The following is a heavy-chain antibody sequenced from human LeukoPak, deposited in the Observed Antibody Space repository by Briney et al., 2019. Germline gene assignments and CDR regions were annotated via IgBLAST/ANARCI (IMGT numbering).Heavy chain of an antibody. CDR3: ARDKGLPQAFDI. CDR2: ISYSGTT. Sequence: SETLSLTCTVSGGSISIFYWRWTRQPPGKALEYIGYISYSGTTSYNPSLKSRVTISVDTSKNQFSLRLTSVPAADTAVYYCARDKGLPQAFDIWGQGTMVTVSS. V-gene: IGHV4-59*13. D-gene: IGHD5/OR15-5a*01. CDR1: GGSISIFY. J-gene: IGHJ3*02.